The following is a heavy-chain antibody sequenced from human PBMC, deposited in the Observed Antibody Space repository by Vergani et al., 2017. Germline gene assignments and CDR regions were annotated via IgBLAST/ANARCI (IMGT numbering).Heavy chain of an antibody. CDR1: GFTFSSYS. J-gene: IGHJ4*02. D-gene: IGHD1-26*01. CDR3: ARGWKLLQGGEDY. CDR2: ISSSSSYI. Sequence: EVQLVESGGGLVKPGGSLRLSCAASGFTFSSYSMNWVRQAPGTGLEWVSSISSSSSYIYYADSVKGRFTISRDNAKNSLYLQMNSMRAEDTAVYYCARGWKLLQGGEDYWGQGTLVTVSS. V-gene: IGHV3-21*01.